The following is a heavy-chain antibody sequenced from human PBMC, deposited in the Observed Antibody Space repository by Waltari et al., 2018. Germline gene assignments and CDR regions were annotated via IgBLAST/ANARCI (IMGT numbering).Heavy chain of an antibody. CDR1: GGSISSGSYY. J-gene: IGHJ5*02. V-gene: IGHV4-61*09. Sequence: QVQLQESGPGLVKPSQTLSLTCTVSGGSISSGSYYWSWLRQPAGKGREWIGYMYTSGSTNYNPSLKSRVTISVDTSKNQFSRKLSSVTAADTAVYYCARGLLITIFVGSWFDPWGQGTLVTVSS. CDR2: MYTSGST. CDR3: ARGLLITIFVGSWFDP. D-gene: IGHD3-3*01.